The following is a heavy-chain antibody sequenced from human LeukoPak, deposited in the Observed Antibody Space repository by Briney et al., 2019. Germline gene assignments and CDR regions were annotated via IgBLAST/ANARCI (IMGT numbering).Heavy chain of an antibody. D-gene: IGHD3-3*01. CDR1: GFTFSNYG. Sequence: GGSLRLSCAASGFTFSNYGLHWVRQAPGKGLEWVGFIRSKAYGGTTEYAASVKGRFTISRDDSKSIAYLQMNSLKTEDTAVYYCTRDMGWGVVIFDYWGQGTLVTVSS. CDR2: IRSKAYGGTT. CDR3: TRDMGWGVVIFDY. V-gene: IGHV3-49*04. J-gene: IGHJ4*02.